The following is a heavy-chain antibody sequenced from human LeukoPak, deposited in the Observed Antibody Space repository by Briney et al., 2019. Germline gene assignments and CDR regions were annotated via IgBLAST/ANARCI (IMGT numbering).Heavy chain of an antibody. CDR2: ISGSGGST. CDR3: AKDQGFWSGYYKVNYYYGMDV. D-gene: IGHD3-3*01. V-gene: IGHV3-23*01. J-gene: IGHJ6*02. Sequence: GGSLRLSCAASGFTFSSYAMSWVRQAPGKGLEWVSAISGSGGSTYYADSVKSRFTISRDNSKNTLYLQMNSLRAEDTAVYYCAKDQGFWSGYYKVNYYYGMDVWGQGTTVTVSS. CDR1: GFTFSSYA.